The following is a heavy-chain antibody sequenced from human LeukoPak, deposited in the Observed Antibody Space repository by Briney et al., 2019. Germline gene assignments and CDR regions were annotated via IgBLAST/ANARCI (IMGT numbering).Heavy chain of an antibody. V-gene: IGHV4-59*01. CDR3: AREKEGTDHDSTAAFHY. D-gene: IGHD3-22*01. Sequence: SETLSLTCAVSGTSIRNYYWSWVRQSPGQGLEWLAYGHHTGSSNFSPPFRSRVTTSVDASRNQFSLRLTSMTAADTAVYYCAREKEGTDHDSTAAFHYWGQGILVIVSS. CDR2: GHHTGSS. J-gene: IGHJ4*02. CDR1: GTSIRNYY.